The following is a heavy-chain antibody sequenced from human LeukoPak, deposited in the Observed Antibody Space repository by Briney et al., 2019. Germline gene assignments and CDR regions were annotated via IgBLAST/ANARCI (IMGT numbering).Heavy chain of an antibody. J-gene: IGHJ3*02. V-gene: IGHV7-4-1*02. CDR2: INTDSGNP. CDR3: AREILRFDI. CDR1: GYSFNGQG. Sequence: GASVKVSCKATGYSFNGQGMNWVRRAPGQGLEWMGWINTDSGNPTYAQGFTGRFVFSLDSSVSTAYLQISNLMPEDTAKYYCAREILRFDIWGQGTMVIVSS.